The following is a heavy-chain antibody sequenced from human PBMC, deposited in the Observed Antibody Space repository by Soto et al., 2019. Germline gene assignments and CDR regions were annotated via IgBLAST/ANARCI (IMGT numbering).Heavy chain of an antibody. CDR1: GGSISSYY. CDR3: ARRNDYGYYFDY. Sequence: SETLSLTCTVSGGSISSYYWSWIRQPPGKGLEWIGYIYYSGSTNYNPSLKSRVTISVDRSKNQFSLKLSSVTAADTAVYYCARRNDYGYYFDYWGQGTLVTVSS. V-gene: IGHV4-59*12. D-gene: IGHD4-17*01. J-gene: IGHJ4*02. CDR2: IYYSGST.